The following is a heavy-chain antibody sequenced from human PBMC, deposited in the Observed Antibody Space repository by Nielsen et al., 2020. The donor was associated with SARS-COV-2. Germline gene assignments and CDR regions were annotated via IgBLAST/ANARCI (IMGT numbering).Heavy chain of an antibody. CDR3: AREPGTDSSGYWGP. J-gene: IGHJ4*02. CDR2: IYYSGST. V-gene: IGHV4-31*11. Sequence: LRLSCAVYGGSFSGYYWSWIRQHPGKGLEWIGYIYYSGSTYYNPSLKSRVTISVDTSKNQFSLKLSSVTAADTAVYYCAREPGTDSSGYWGPWGQGTLVTVSS. D-gene: IGHD3-22*01. CDR1: GGSFSGYY.